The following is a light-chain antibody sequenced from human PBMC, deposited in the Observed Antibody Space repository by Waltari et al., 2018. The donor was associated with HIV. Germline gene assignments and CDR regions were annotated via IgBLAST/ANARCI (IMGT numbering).Light chain of an antibody. CDR1: QSVSSN. J-gene: IGKJ2*01. CDR2: NTS. V-gene: IGKV3-15*01. Sequence: EIVMTQSPGTLSLFPGERVTLSCRASQSVSSNLAWYQQRPGQAPRLVIYNTSARATGIPARFSGSGSGTEFTLTISGLHSEDFAVYHCQQYNNWPRTFGQGTKLETK. CDR3: QQYNNWPRT.